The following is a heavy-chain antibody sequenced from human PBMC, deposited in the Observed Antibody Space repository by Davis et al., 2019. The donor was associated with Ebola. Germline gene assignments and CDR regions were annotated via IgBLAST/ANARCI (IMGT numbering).Heavy chain of an antibody. CDR2: INPNNGGT. D-gene: IGHD1-26*01. J-gene: IGHJ5*02. CDR1: GYTFTDYY. CDR3: ARDILVGATSS. V-gene: IGHV1-2*06. Sequence: ASVKVSCKASGYTFTDYYMHWVRQAPGQGLEWMGRINPNNGGTNYAQKLQGRVTMTTDTSTSTAYMELRSLRSDDTAVYYCARDILVGATSSWGQGTLVTVSS.